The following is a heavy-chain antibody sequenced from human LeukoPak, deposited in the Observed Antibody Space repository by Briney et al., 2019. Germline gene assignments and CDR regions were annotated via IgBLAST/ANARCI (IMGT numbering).Heavy chain of an antibody. CDR2: IYSGGST. CDR1: GFTVSSNY. J-gene: IGHJ4*02. Sequence: GGSLRLSCAASGFTVSSNYMSWVRQAPGKGREWVSAIYSGGSTYYADSVKGRFTISRDNSKNTLYLQMNSLRAEDTAVYYCASSLSPAYYFDYWGQGTLVTVSS. CDR3: ASSLSPAYYFDY. V-gene: IGHV3-66*02. D-gene: IGHD3-16*01.